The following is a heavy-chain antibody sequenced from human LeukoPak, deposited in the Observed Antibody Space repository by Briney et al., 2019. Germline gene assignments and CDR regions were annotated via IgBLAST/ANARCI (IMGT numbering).Heavy chain of an antibody. CDR2: FDPEDGET. CDR3: ARGAVYSGYYYVRPNNWFDP. CDR1: GYTLTELS. J-gene: IGHJ5*02. Sequence: GASVKVSCKVSGYTLTELSMHWVRQAPGKGLEWMGGFDPEDGETIYAQKFQGRVTMTEDTSTDTAYMELSSLRSEDTAVYYCARGAVYSGYYYVRPNNWFDPWGQGTLVTVSS. D-gene: IGHD3-22*01. V-gene: IGHV1-24*01.